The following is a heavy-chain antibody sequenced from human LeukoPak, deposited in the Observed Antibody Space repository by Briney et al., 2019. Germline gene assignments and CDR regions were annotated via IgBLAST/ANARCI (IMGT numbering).Heavy chain of an antibody. CDR3: TRAAEQRPIDY. CDR2: ISSEGGLI. J-gene: IGHJ4*02. V-gene: IGHV3-74*01. CDR1: GFALSDYW. D-gene: IGHD6-25*01. Sequence: GGSLRLSCAASGFALSDYWMHWVRQAPGKGLVWVSRISSEGGLISYADSVKGRFTIYRDNAKNTLYLQRNSLTAEDTAMYYCTRAAEQRPIDYWGQGTLVTVSS.